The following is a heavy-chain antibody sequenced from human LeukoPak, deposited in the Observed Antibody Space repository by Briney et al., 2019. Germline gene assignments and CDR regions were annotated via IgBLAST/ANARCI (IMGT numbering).Heavy chain of an antibody. CDR2: ISGSGGRT. Sequence: GGSLRLSCAASGFTFSSYAMSWVRQAPGKGLEWVSAISGSGGRTYYADSVKGRFTISRDNSKNTLYLQMNSLRAEDTAVDYCAKLIDTYYYYYMAVWGKGTTVTVSS. CDR3: AKLIDTYYYYYMAV. CDR1: GFTFSSYA. D-gene: IGHD3-9*01. V-gene: IGHV3-23*01. J-gene: IGHJ6*03.